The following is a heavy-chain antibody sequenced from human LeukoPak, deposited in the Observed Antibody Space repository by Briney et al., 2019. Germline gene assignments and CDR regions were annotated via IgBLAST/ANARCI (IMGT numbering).Heavy chain of an antibody. V-gene: IGHV3-48*01. J-gene: IGHJ4*02. Sequence: QPGGSLRLSCAASGFTFSTYAMSWVRQAPGKGLEWVSYISSSSSTIYYADSVKGRFTISRDNAKNSLYLQMNSLRAEDTAVYYCARDHGHYWGQGTLVTVSS. CDR1: GFTFSTYA. CDR2: ISSSSSTI. CDR3: ARDHGHY.